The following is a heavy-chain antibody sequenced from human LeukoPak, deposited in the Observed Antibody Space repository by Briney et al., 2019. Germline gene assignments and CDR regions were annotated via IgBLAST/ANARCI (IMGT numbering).Heavy chain of an antibody. CDR2: ISYDGSNK. D-gene: IGHD2/OR15-2a*01. V-gene: IGHV3-30-3*01. CDR1: GFTFSSYA. CDR3: ARDMTMAVIVNYFDY. Sequence: PGRSLRLSCAASGFTFSSYAMHWVRQAPGKGLEWVAVISYDGSNKYYADSVKGRFTISRDNSKNTLYLQMNSLRAEDTAVYYCARDMTMAVIVNYFDYWGQGTLVTVSS. J-gene: IGHJ4*02.